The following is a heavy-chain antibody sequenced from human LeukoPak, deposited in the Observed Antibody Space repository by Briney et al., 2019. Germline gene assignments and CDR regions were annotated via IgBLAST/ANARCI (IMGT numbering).Heavy chain of an antibody. CDR3: ARVSGLLDGSGSYYIDY. J-gene: IGHJ4*02. V-gene: IGHV5-51*01. Sequence: GESLKISCKGSGYSFTTYWIGWVRQMPGKGLEWMGIIYPGDSDTRYSPSFQGQVTISADKSISTAYLQWSSLKASDTAMYYCARVSGLLDGSGSYYIDYWGQGTLVTVSS. D-gene: IGHD3-10*01. CDR2: IYPGDSDT. CDR1: GYSFTTYW.